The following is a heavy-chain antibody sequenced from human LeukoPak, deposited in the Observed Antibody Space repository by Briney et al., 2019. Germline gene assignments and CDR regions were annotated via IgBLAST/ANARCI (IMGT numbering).Heavy chain of an antibody. V-gene: IGHV3-23*01. CDR1: GFSPRTYA. Sequence: GGSLRLSCAASGFSPRTYAMNWVRQVPGKGLEWVSSIGGSDDTTYYADSVKGRFTISSDFSTNTVSLQMNSLRAEDTAVYFCAKGLVVNDNYFDNWGQGTLVTVSS. J-gene: IGHJ4*02. CDR3: AKGLVVNDNYFDN. D-gene: IGHD2-15*01. CDR2: IGGSDDTT.